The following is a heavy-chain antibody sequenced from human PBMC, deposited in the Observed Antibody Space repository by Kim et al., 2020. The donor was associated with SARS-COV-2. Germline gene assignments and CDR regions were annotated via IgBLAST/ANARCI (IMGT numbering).Heavy chain of an antibody. V-gene: IGHV3-21*01. Sequence: YYADSVKGRFTISRDKAKNSLYLQMNSLRAEETAVYYCARDRYSSGGMDVWGQGTTVIVSS. CDR3: ARDRYSSGGMDV. D-gene: IGHD6-19*01. J-gene: IGHJ6*02.